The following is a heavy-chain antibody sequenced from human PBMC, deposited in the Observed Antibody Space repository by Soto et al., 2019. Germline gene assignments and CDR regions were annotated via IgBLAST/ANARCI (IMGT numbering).Heavy chain of an antibody. V-gene: IGHV4-34*01. CDR2: INHSGST. D-gene: IGHD2-15*01. CDR1: GGSFSGYY. J-gene: IGHJ5*02. Sequence: SETLSLTCAVYGGSFSGYYWSWIRQPPGKGLEWIGEINHSGSTNYNPSLKSRVTISVDTSKNQFSLKLSSVTAADTAVYYCARNILGYCSGGSCRLYPAKRSRRFDPWGQGTLVTVSS. CDR3: ARNILGYCSGGSCRLYPAKRSRRFDP.